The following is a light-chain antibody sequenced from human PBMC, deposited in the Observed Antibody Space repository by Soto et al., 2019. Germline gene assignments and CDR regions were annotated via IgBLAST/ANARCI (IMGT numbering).Light chain of an antibody. CDR1: QSVSNY. CDR2: GAS. Sequence: IVMTQSPATLSVSLGDRATLSCRASQSVSNYLAWCQQKPGQAPRLLIYGASTRATGIPARFSGSGSETDFTLTISSLQSEDFAVYYCQQYNSWPPSYTFGQGTKLQIK. J-gene: IGKJ2*01. V-gene: IGKV3-15*01. CDR3: QQYNSWPPSYT.